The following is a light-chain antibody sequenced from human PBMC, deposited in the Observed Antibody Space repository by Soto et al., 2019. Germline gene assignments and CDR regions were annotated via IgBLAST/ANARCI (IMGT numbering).Light chain of an antibody. V-gene: IGKV1-39*01. Sequence: DIQLTQYPSSLSASVGDRVSITCRASQTIDVYLNWYLQKPGRAPQLLIYAASKLQGGVPSRFSGSASGTDFTLIISSLQPDDSGTYFCQQSYMTPRTFGQGTKVDIK. CDR2: AAS. CDR1: QTIDVY. J-gene: IGKJ1*01. CDR3: QQSYMTPRT.